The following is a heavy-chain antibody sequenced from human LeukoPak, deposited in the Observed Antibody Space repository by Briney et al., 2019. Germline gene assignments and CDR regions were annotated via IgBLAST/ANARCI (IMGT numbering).Heavy chain of an antibody. CDR1: GGTFSSYA. J-gene: IGHJ4*02. D-gene: IGHD3-22*01. Sequence: KVSCKASGGTFSSYAISWVRQAPGQGLEWMGGIIPIFGTANYAQKFQGRVTITTDESTSTAHMELSSLRSEDTAVYYCAREAYDGYFDYWGQGPLVTVSS. V-gene: IGHV1-69*05. CDR2: IIPIFGTA. CDR3: AREAYDGYFDY.